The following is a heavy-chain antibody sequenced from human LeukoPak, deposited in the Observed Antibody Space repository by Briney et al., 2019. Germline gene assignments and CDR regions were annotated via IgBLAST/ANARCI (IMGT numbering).Heavy chain of an antibody. Sequence: SVKVSCKASGGTFSSYAISWVRQAPGQGLEWMGGIIPIFGTANYAQKFQGRVTITADESTSTAYMELSSLRSGDTAVYYCARGFRSYDSSGYPRVDFDYWGQGTLVTVSS. CDR1: GGTFSSYA. CDR2: IIPIFGTA. CDR3: ARGFRSYDSSGYPRVDFDY. D-gene: IGHD3-22*01. J-gene: IGHJ4*02. V-gene: IGHV1-69*13.